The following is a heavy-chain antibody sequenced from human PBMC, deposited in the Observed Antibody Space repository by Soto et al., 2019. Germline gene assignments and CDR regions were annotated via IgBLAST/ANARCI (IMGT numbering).Heavy chain of an antibody. Sequence: QGQLVQSGAEVKTPGSSLKVSCKVSGSRFSNYVISWVRQAPGHGLEWLGRIIPIFNSTKYAQNFQGRVTITTDKSTSTASLELSSLRSDDTAVYYCAREGRGKKAGYNGLVSLGYWGQGTLVIVSS. CDR1: GSRFSNYV. CDR2: IIPIFNST. J-gene: IGHJ4*02. V-gene: IGHV1-69*06. CDR3: AREGRGKKAGYNGLVSLGY. D-gene: IGHD2-2*02.